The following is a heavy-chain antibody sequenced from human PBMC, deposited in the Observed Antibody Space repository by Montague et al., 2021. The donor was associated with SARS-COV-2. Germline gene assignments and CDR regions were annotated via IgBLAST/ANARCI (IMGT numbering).Heavy chain of an antibody. J-gene: IGHJ2*01. CDR2: INPDGSST. D-gene: IGHD2-2*01. Sequence: SLRLSCAASGFTFSRYWMHWVRQAPGKGLEWVSRINPDGSSTSYADSVRGRLTFSRDNAKNTLYLQMNSLRAEDTAVYYCARGVLPNAMPRGCFDLWGRGTLVTVSS. V-gene: IGHV3-74*01. CDR3: ARGVLPNAMPRGCFDL. CDR1: GFTFSRYW.